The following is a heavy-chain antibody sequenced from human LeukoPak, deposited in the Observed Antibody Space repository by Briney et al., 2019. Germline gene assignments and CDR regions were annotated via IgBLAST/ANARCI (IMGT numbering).Heavy chain of an antibody. D-gene: IGHD2/OR15-2a*01. CDR2: ITSSSSTI. CDR3: ARNFDS. V-gene: IGHV3-48*01. CDR1: GFTFTSYT. J-gene: IGHJ4*02. Sequence: PGGSLRLSCAASGFTFTSYTMNWVRQAPGKGLEWVSYITSSSSTIYYADSVKGRFTMSRDNVENSLYLQMNSLRAEDTAVYYCARNFDSWGQGILVTVSS.